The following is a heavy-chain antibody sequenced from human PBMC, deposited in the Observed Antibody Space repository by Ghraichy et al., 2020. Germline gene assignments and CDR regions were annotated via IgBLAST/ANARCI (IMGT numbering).Heavy chain of an antibody. D-gene: IGHD3-3*01. J-gene: IGHJ6*02. CDR3: AREVRFLERGMDV. CDR2: IYYSGST. Sequence: SETLSLTCTVSGGSISSYYWSWIRQPPGKGLEWIGYIYYSGSTNYNPSLKSRVTISVDTSKNQFSLKLSSVTAADTAVYYCAREVRFLERGMDVWGQGTTVTVSS. V-gene: IGHV4-59*01. CDR1: GGSISSYY.